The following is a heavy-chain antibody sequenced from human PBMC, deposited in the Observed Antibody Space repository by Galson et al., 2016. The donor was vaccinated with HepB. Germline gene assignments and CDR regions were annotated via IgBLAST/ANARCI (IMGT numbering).Heavy chain of an antibody. CDR3: AQVRGYGSGSVFDH. D-gene: IGHD3-10*01. J-gene: IGHJ4*02. CDR2: FSGSGDIT. CDR1: GFTFSTYA. V-gene: IGHV3-23*01. Sequence: SLRLSCAASGFTFSTYAMRWVRQAPGKGLEWVSAFSGSGDITYYADSVRGRFTISRDNSKSMLYLQMNNLRAADTAVYYCAQVRGYGSGSVFDHWGQGTLVTVSS.